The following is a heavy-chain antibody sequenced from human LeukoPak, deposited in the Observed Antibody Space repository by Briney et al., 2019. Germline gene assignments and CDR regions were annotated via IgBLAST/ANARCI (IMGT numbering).Heavy chain of an antibody. Sequence: GGSLRLSCVASGFTFTNYVMNWVRQAPGKGLEWISSISSSSSYIYYADSVKGRFTISRDNAKNSLYLQMNSLRAEDTAVYYCARDHCSGGSCYNTYWGQGTLVTVSS. J-gene: IGHJ4*02. CDR2: ISSSSSYI. D-gene: IGHD2-15*01. CDR1: GFTFTNYV. CDR3: ARDHCSGGSCYNTY. V-gene: IGHV3-21*01.